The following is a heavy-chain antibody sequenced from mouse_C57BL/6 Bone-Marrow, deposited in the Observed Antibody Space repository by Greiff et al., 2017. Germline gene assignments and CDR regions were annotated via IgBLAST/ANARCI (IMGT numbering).Heavy chain of an antibody. V-gene: IGHV4-1*01. CDR2: INPDSSTI. CDR3: ARPVNSNSYAMDY. Sequence: EVKLLESGGGLVQPGGSLKLSCAASGIDFSRYWMSWVRRAPGKGLEWIGEINPDSSTINYAPSLKDKFIISRDNAKNTLYLQMSKVRSEDTALYYCARPVNSNSYAMDYWGQGTSVTVSS. CDR1: GIDFSRYW. D-gene: IGHD2-5*01. J-gene: IGHJ4*01.